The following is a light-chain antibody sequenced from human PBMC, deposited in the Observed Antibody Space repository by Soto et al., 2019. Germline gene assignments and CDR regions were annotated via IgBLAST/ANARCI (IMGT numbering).Light chain of an antibody. CDR1: NNDVGAYPY. CDR2: EVT. Sequence: QSVLTQPASVSGSPGQSITISCTGTNNDVGAYPYVSWYQQHPGTAPKLIIYEVTNRPSGISDRFSGSKSGNTASLTISGLQAEDESDYCCSSFATSGTTVIFGGGTKLTVL. V-gene: IGLV2-14*01. J-gene: IGLJ2*01. CDR3: SSFATSGTTVI.